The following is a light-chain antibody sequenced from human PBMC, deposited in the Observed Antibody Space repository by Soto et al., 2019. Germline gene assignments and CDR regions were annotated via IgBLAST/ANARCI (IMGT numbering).Light chain of an antibody. CDR3: TSYTSSNIPYV. V-gene: IGLV2-14*01. CDR1: SSDVGGYNY. Sequence: QSALTQPASVSGSPGQSITISCTGTSSDVGGYNYVSWYQQHPGKAPKVMIYDVSNRPSGVPNRFTGSKSGNTASLTISGLQAEDEADYYCTSYTSSNIPYVFGTGTKLTVL. CDR2: DVS. J-gene: IGLJ1*01.